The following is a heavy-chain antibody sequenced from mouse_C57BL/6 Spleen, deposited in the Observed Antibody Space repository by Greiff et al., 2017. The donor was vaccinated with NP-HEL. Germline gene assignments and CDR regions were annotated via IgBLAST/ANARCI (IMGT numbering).Heavy chain of an antibody. D-gene: IGHD1-1*01. Sequence: VKLMESGAELVRPGASVKLSCKASGYTFTDYYINWVKQRPGQGLEWIARIYPGSGNTYYNEKFKGKATLTAEKSSSTAYMQLSSLTSEDSAVYFCARWDYYGSSFAYWGQGTLVTVSA. CDR2: IYPGSGNT. V-gene: IGHV1-76*01. J-gene: IGHJ3*01. CDR3: ARWDYYGSSFAY. CDR1: GYTFTDYY.